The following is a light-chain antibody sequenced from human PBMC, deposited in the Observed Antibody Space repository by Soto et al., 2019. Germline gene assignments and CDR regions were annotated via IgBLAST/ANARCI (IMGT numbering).Light chain of an antibody. V-gene: IGLV2-14*01. J-gene: IGLJ2*01. CDR1: SSDVGAYNY. CDR3: GSSTSSSTLVV. Sequence: QSALTQPASVSGSPGQSITISCTGTSSDVGAYNYVSWYQQHPGKAPKLMVYEVSHRPSGVSNRFSGSKSGNTASLTISGLQAEDEGDYYCGSSTSSSTLVVFGGGTQLTVL. CDR2: EVS.